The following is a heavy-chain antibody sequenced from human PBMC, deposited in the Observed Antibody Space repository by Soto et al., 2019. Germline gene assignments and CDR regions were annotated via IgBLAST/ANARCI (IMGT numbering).Heavy chain of an antibody. CDR2: IWYDGSNK. J-gene: IGHJ6*02. CDR3: ARDLGCRSTSCYLSDYYFGMDV. V-gene: IGHV3-33*01. Sequence: LRLSCAASGFTFSIYGMHWVRQAPGKGLEWVAFIWYDGSNKYSADSVKGRFTISRDNSKNTLYLQMNSLRAEDTAVYYCARDLGCRSTSCYLSDYYFGMDVWGQGTTVTVSS. CDR1: GFTFSIYG. D-gene: IGHD2-2*01.